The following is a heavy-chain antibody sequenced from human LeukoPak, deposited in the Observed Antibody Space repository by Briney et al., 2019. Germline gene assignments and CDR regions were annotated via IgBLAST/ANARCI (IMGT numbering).Heavy chain of an antibody. CDR3: AGDRYCSGGSCYCYDY. D-gene: IGHD2-15*01. J-gene: IGHJ4*02. CDR1: GFTFSSYS. Sequence: GGSLRLSCAASGFTFSSYSMNWVRQAPGKGLEWVSSISSSSSYIYYADSVKGRFTISRDNAKNSLYLQMNSLRAEDTAVYYCAGDRYCSGGSCYCYDYWGQGTLVTVSS. CDR2: ISSSSSYI. V-gene: IGHV3-21*01.